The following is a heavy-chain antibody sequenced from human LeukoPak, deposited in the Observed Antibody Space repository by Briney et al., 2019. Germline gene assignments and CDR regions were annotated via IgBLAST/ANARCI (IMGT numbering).Heavy chain of an antibody. J-gene: IGHJ3*01. CDR1: GDSINSRNYY. V-gene: IGHV4-39*01. CDR2: IYYGGDT. D-gene: IGHD6-13*01. CDR3: ARQALRHSSSWYGAFDV. Sequence: PSETLSLTCTVFGDSINSRNYYWGWIRQPPGTGLEWIGSIYYGGDTYYNPSLKSRVIISVDTSKNQFSLRLTSVTAADTAVYYCARQALRHSSSWYGAFDVWGQGTMVTVSS.